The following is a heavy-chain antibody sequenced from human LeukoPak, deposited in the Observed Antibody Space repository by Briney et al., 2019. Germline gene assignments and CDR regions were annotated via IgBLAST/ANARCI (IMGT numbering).Heavy chain of an antibody. D-gene: IGHD3-3*01. CDR1: GFTFSSYS. J-gene: IGHJ4*02. CDR2: IKYDGGEK. CDR3: ARTSRLQFLEWFDTLDY. Sequence: PGGSLRLSCAASGFTFSSYSMDWVRQAPGKGLEWVANIKYDGGEKYFVDSVKGRFTTSRDNAKNSLYLQMNSLRAEDTAVYYCARTSRLQFLEWFDTLDYWGQGTLVTVSS. V-gene: IGHV3-7*01.